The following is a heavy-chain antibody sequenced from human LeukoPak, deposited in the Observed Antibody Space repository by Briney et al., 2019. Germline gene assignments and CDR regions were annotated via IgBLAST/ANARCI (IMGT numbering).Heavy chain of an antibody. J-gene: IGHJ6*02. Sequence: GGSLRLSCAASGFTFDDYAMHWVRQAPGKGLEWVSGISWNSGSIGYADSVKGRFTISRDNAKNSLYLQMTSLRAEDTALYYXXKAEGGYSYNGMDVWGQGTTVTVSS. V-gene: IGHV3-9*01. CDR3: XKAEGGYSYNGMDV. CDR2: ISWNSGSI. CDR1: GFTFDDYA. D-gene: IGHD5-18*01.